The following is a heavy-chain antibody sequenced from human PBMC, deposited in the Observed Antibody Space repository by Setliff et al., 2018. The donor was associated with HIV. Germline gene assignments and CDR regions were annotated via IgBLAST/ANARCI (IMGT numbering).Heavy chain of an antibody. CDR3: ARVSCSSWYSIPRYYYYSMDV. V-gene: IGHV4-34*01. D-gene: IGHD6-13*01. CDR2: IQHSGRI. J-gene: IGHJ6*03. CDR1: GGSFSGYC. Sequence: PSETLSLTCAVYGGSFSGYCWSWIRQPPGEGLEWIGEIQHSGRINYNPSLRSRVTTSVDTSRNQFSLRLRSVTAADTAVYYCARVSCSSWYSIPRYYYYSMDVWGNGTTVTVSS.